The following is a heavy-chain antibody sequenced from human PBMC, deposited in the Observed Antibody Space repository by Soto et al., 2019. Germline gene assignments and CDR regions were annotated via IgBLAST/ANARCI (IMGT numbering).Heavy chain of an antibody. V-gene: IGHV1-69*06. CDR2: IIPIFVTA. Sequence: QVQLVQSGAEVKKPGSSVKVSCKASGGTFSSYAISWVRQAPGQGLEWMGGIIPIFVTANYAQKFQGRVTITADKSTSTDYMELSSLRSEDTAVYYCARDRGDGYNADYYYYYGMDVWGQGTTVTVSS. CDR1: GGTFSSYA. J-gene: IGHJ6*02. CDR3: ARDRGDGYNADYYYYYGMDV. D-gene: IGHD3-10*01.